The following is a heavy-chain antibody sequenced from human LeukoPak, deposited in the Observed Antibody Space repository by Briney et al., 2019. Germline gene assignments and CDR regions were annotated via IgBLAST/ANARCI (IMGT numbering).Heavy chain of an antibody. J-gene: IGHJ4*02. CDR3: AKLYYYGSGSYYKAKYYFDY. CDR2: ISGSGGST. CDR1: GFTFSSYA. Sequence: GGSLRLSCAASGFTFSSYAMSWVRQAPGKGLEWVSAISGSGGSTYYADSVKGRFTISRANSKNTLYLQMNSLRAEDTAVYYCAKLYYYGSGSYYKAKYYFDYWGQGTLVTVSS. D-gene: IGHD3-10*01. V-gene: IGHV3-23*01.